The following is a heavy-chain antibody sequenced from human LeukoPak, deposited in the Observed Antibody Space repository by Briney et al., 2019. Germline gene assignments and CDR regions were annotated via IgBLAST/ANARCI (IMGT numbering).Heavy chain of an antibody. CDR3: AREDTMRSGYFDY. D-gene: IGHD3-22*01. J-gene: IGHJ4*02. CDR1: GFTFSSYV. CDR2: ISGSGGST. V-gene: IGHV3-23*01. Sequence: GGSLRLSCAASGFTFSSYVMSWVRQAPGKGLEWVSTISGSGGSTYYADSVKGRFTISRDNAKNSLYLQMNSLRAEDTAVYYCAREDTMRSGYFDYWGQGTLVTVSS.